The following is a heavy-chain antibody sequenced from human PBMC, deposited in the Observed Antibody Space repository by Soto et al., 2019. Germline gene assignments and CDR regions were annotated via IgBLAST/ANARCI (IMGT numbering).Heavy chain of an antibody. CDR2: ISTTSSYI. Sequence: EVQLVESGGGLVKPGGSLRLSCEASGFTFSSYSMIRVRQAPGKGLEWVSSISTTSSYIYYADSVKGRFTISRDNAKNSLYLLMNSLRAEDTAVYYCAREGSLYNDYISNCADYWGQGTLVTVSS. V-gene: IGHV3-21*01. J-gene: IGHJ4*02. CDR3: AREGSLYNDYISNCADY. D-gene: IGHD4-4*01. CDR1: GFTFSSYS.